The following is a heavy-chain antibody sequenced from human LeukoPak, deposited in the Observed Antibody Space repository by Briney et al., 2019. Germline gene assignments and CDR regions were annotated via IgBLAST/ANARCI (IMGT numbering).Heavy chain of an antibody. D-gene: IGHD5-18*01. J-gene: IGHJ4*02. CDR1: GFTFSSYA. V-gene: IGHV3-23*01. Sequence: GGSLRLSCAASGFTFSSYAMSWVRQAPGKGLEWVSAISGSGGSTYYADSVKGRFTLSRDNSKNTLYLQMNSLRAEDTAVYYCAKSHPPRIQLWSFDYWGQGTLVTVSS. CDR3: AKSHPPRIQLWSFDY. CDR2: ISGSGGST.